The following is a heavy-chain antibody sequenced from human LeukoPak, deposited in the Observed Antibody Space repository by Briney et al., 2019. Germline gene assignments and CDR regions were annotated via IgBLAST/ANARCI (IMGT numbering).Heavy chain of an antibody. V-gene: IGHV7-4-1*02. CDR2: ISTDTGNP. CDR1: GYTFTSNA. Sequence: GASVKVSCKTSGYTFTSNAIYWVRQAPGHGLEWLGWISTDTGNPTYAQDFTGRFVFSLDTSVSTTYLQISSLKAEDTAMYYCARRQRNGYNSADFWGRGTLVTVSS. CDR3: ARRQRNGYNSADF. J-gene: IGHJ4*02. D-gene: IGHD5-24*01.